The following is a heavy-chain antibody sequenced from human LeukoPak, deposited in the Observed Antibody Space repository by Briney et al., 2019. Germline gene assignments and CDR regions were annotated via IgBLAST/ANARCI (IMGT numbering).Heavy chain of an antibody. CDR1: GYSFTSYW. CDR3: ARHGGKFGEPYPDPGVRRDFDP. J-gene: IGHJ5*02. CDR2: IDPSDSYT. V-gene: IGHV5-10-1*01. Sequence: GESLKISCKGSGYSFTSYWISWVRQMPGKGLEWMGRIDPSDSYTNYSPSFQGHVTISVDKSINTAYLQWSSLKASDTAMYYCARHGGKFGEPYPDPGVRRDFDPWGQGTLVTVSS. D-gene: IGHD3-10*01.